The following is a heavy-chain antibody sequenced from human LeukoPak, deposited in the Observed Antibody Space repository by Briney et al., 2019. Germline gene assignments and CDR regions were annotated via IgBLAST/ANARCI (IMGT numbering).Heavy chain of an antibody. J-gene: IGHJ6*03. CDR1: GFTVSSNY. V-gene: IGHV3-53*01. CDR2: IYSGGST. CDR3: ASGSGSYRTPYYYMDV. D-gene: IGHD3-10*01. Sequence: GGSARLSCAASGFTVSSNYMSWVRQAPGKGLEWVSVIYSGGSTYYADSVKGRFTISRDNSKNTLYLQMNSLRAEDTAVYYCASGSGSYRTPYYYMDVWGTGTMVTVSS.